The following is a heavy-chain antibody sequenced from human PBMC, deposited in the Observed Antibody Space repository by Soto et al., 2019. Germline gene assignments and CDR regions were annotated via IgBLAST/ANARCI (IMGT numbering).Heavy chain of an antibody. D-gene: IGHD1-26*01. CDR2: LAPISGSP. CDR1: GDTFSHYV. Sequence: VQMVQFGAEVKEPGSSVKVSCTNSGDTFSHYVMSWVRQAPGQGLEWMGSLAPISGSPNYAERFEGRLTISADAGTSTMYMELRSLKYDDTAVYYCARIGVGSRRWGQGTMVTVSS. V-gene: IGHV1-69*18. J-gene: IGHJ3*01. CDR3: ARIGVGSRR.